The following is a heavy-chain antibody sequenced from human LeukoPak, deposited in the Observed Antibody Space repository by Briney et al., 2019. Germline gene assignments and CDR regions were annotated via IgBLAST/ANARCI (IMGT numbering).Heavy chain of an antibody. J-gene: IGHJ4*02. CDR1: GYTFTSYD. D-gene: IGHD5-18*01. V-gene: IGHV1-8*03. CDR3: ARIYSYGRRFDY. CDR2: MNPNSGNT. Sequence: LGASVKVSCTASGYTFTSYDINWVRQATGQRLEWMGWMNPNSGNTGYAQKFQGRVTITRNTSISTAYMELSSLRSEDTAVYYCARIYSYGRRFDYWGQGTLVTVSS.